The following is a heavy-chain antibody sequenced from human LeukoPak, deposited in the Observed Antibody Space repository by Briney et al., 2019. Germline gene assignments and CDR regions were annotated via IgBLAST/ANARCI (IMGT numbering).Heavy chain of an antibody. CDR2: TTGLGDNT. Sequence: PGGSLRLSCAAFGFTFRSYAMHWVRQAPGKGLEWVSTTTGLGDNTHYADSVKGRFTISRDNSKNTLYLQMNSLRAEDTAVYYCAKDRTTVARIFDYWGQGTLVTVSS. D-gene: IGHD2-15*01. CDR3: AKDRTTVARIFDY. V-gene: IGHV3-23*01. CDR1: GFTFRSYA. J-gene: IGHJ4*02.